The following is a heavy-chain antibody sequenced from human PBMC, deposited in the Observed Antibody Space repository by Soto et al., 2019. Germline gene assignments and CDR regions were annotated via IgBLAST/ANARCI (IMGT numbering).Heavy chain of an antibody. CDR1: GFTFSNSA. J-gene: IGHJ3*02. CDR3: AKVYYSGTFPGAFDI. Sequence: GGSLRLSCAVSGFTFSNSAIHWVRQAPGKGLEWVSGISAGGSSTFYADSVKGRFTISRDNSMNTLYLHMNSLRAEDTAVYYCAKVYYSGTFPGAFDIWGQGTLVTVSS. CDR2: ISAGGSST. V-gene: IGHV3-23*01. D-gene: IGHD1-26*01.